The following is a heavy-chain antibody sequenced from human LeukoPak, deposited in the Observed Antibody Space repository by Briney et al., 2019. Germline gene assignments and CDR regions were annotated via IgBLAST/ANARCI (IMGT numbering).Heavy chain of an antibody. CDR3: ARELGYYGSGIV. CDR1: GFTFSRYW. Sequence: GGSLRLSCAASGFTFSRYWMSWVRQAPGKGLEWVANIKEDGSEKYYVESVKGRFTISRDNAKNSLYMQMNSLRAEDTAVYYCARELGYYGSGIVWGQGTLVTVSS. CDR2: IKEDGSEK. J-gene: IGHJ4*02. D-gene: IGHD3-10*01. V-gene: IGHV3-7*03.